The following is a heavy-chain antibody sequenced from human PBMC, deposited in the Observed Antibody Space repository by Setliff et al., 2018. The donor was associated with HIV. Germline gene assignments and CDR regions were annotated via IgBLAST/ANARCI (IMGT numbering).Heavy chain of an antibody. V-gene: IGHV3-7*01. CDR2: IKQDGSEK. CDR3: ARDGGEY. J-gene: IGHJ4*02. D-gene: IGHD3-16*01. CDR1: GYTFTGHY. Sequence: SCKASGYTFTGHYLHWVRQAPGKGLEWVANIKQDGSEKYYGDSVQGRFTVSRDNAENSVYLQMNSLRAEDTAVYYCARDGGEYWGQGTLVTVSS.